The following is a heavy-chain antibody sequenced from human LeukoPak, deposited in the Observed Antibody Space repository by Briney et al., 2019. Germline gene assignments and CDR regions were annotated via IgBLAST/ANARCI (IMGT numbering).Heavy chain of an antibody. CDR3: ASLGSTAMAPPYFDY. D-gene: IGHD5-18*01. CDR1: GFTFSSYS. CDR2: ISSSSSTI. V-gene: IGHV3-48*01. J-gene: IGHJ4*02. Sequence: GGSLRLSCAASGFTFSSYSMNWVRQAPGKGLEWVSYISSSSSTIYYADSVKGRFTISRDNAKNSLYLQMNSLRAEDTAVYYCASLGSTAMAPPYFDYWGQGTLVTVSS.